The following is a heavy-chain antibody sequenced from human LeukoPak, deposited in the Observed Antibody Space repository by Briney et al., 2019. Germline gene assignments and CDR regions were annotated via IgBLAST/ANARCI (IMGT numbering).Heavy chain of an antibody. CDR3: ARRSGCSSTYCSNWFDP. CDR1: GGSISSSSYY. V-gene: IGHV4-39*01. CDR2: IYYSGST. Sequence: SETLSLTCTVSGGSISSSSYYWGWFRQPPGKGLEWIGSIYYSGSTYYNPSLKSRVTISVDTSKNQFSLKLSSVTAADTAVYYCARRSGCSSTYCSNWFDPWGQGTLVTVSS. J-gene: IGHJ5*02. D-gene: IGHD2-2*01.